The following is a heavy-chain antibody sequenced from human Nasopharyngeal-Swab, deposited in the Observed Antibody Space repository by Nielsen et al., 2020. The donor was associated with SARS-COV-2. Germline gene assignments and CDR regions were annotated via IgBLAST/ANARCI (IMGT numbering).Heavy chain of an antibody. D-gene: IGHD3-22*01. CDR1: GFTFSSYG. CDR3: ARGSSGLPDY. Sequence: GESLKISCAASGFTFSSYGMHWVRQAPGKGLEWVAVIWYDGSNKYYADSVEGRFTISRDNSKNTLYLQMNSLRAEDTAVYYCARGSSGLPDYWGQGTLVTVSS. J-gene: IGHJ4*02. V-gene: IGHV3-33*01. CDR2: IWYDGSNK.